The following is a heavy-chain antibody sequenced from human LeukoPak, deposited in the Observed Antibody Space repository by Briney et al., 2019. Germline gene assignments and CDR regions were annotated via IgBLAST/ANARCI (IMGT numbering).Heavy chain of an antibody. Sequence: GGSLRLSCAASGFTVSSNYMSWVRQAPGKGLEWVSVTYSGGSTYYADSVKGRFTISRDNSKNTLYLQMNSLRAEDTAVYYCARVGSSWSGVDYFDYWGQGTLVTVSS. CDR2: TYSGGST. V-gene: IGHV3-66*01. D-gene: IGHD6-13*01. J-gene: IGHJ4*02. CDR3: ARVGSSWSGVDYFDY. CDR1: GFTVSSNY.